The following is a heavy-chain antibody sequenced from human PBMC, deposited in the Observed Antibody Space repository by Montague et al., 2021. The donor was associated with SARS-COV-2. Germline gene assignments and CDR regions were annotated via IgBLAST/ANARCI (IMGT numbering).Heavy chain of an antibody. CDR2: NYLHGNA. D-gene: IGHD2-21*02. V-gene: IGHV4-38-2*02. J-gene: IGHJ4*02. CDR1: GVSVTDYY. Sequence: SETLSLTCTVSGVSVTDYYWGWIRQSPGKGLEWIGSNYLHGNAYYNPSLNSRVTISLDTSNNQFSLRLTSVTTSDTAVYYCARGRVTRAGFDYWGQGIRVIVSS. CDR3: ARGRVTRAGFDY.